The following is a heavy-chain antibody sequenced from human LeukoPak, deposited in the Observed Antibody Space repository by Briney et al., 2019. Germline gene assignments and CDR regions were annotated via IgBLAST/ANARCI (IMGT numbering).Heavy chain of an antibody. CDR2: INAGNGNT. Sequence: ASVKVSCKASGYTFTSYGINWVRQAPGQRLEWMGWINAGNGNTKYSQKFQGRVTITRDTSASTAYMELSSLRSEDTAVYYCARSIVVVPAARGFDYWGQGTLVTVSS. CDR1: GYTFTSYG. CDR3: ARSIVVVPAARGFDY. J-gene: IGHJ4*02. D-gene: IGHD2-2*01. V-gene: IGHV1-3*01.